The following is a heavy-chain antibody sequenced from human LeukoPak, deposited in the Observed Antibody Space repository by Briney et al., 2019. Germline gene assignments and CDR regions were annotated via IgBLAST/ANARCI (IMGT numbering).Heavy chain of an antibody. V-gene: IGHV4-34*01. CDR3: ARGKGIAAAGLFYFDY. J-gene: IGHJ4*02. D-gene: IGHD6-13*01. CDR1: GGSFSGYY. Sequence: SETLSLTCAVYGGSFSGYYWSWIRQPPGKGLGWIGEINHSGSTNYNPSLKSRVTISVDTSKNQFSLKLSSVTAADTAVYYCARGKGIAAAGLFYFDYWGQGTLVTVSS. CDR2: INHSGST.